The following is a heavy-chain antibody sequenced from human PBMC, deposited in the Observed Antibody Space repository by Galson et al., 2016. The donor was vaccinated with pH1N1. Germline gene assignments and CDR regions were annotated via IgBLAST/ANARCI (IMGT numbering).Heavy chain of an antibody. J-gene: IGHJ4*02. CDR3: ARDQYSGFDDEAFDQ. CDR2: VSQDGTYK. V-gene: IGHV3-30*03. CDR1: GFTFSSYW. Sequence: SLRLSCAASGFTFSSYWMSWVRQAPGKGLEWVAVVSQDGTYKDYVDSVKGRFTISRDTSKRTLFLHMNSLRAEDTAVYYCARDQYSGFDDEAFDQWGQGTLVTVSS. D-gene: IGHD5-12*01.